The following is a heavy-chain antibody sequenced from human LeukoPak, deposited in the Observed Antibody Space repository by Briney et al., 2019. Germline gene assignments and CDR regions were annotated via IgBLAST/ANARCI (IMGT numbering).Heavy chain of an antibody. V-gene: IGHV1-8*01. D-gene: IGHD6-13*01. J-gene: IGHJ4*02. CDR2: MNPNSGNT. Sequence: GASVKVSCKASRYTFTSYDINWVRQATGQGLEWMGWMNPNSGNTGYAQKFQGRVTMTRNTSISTAYMELSSLRSEDTAVYYCASVCGSSCPRYFDYWGQGTLVTVSS. CDR3: ASVCGSSCPRYFDY. CDR1: RYTFTSYD.